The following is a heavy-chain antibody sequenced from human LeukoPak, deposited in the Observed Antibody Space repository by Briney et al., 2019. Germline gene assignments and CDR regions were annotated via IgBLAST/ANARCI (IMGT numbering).Heavy chain of an antibody. CDR2: MNPNSGNT. Sequence: ASVKVPCKASGYTFTSYDINWVRQATGQGLEWMGWMNPNSGNTGYAQKFQGRVTITRNTSISTAYMELSSLRSEDTAVHYCARESPGRRLETLDAFDIWGQGTMVTVSS. CDR3: ARESPGRRLETLDAFDI. J-gene: IGHJ3*02. D-gene: IGHD1-1*01. CDR1: GYTFTSYD. V-gene: IGHV1-8*03.